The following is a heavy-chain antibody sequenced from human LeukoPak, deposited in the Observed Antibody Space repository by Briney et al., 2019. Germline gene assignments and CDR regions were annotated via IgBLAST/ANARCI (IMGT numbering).Heavy chain of an antibody. CDR1: GFTFSSYG. V-gene: IGHV3-30*18. CDR2: ISYDGSNK. D-gene: IGHD2-2*01. Sequence: GGSLRLSCAASGFTFSSYGMHWVRQAPGKGLEWEAVISYDGSNKYYADSVKGRFTISRDNSKNTLYLQMNSLRAEDTAVYYCAKDSAAAFDYWGQGTLVTVPS. CDR3: AKDSAAAFDY. J-gene: IGHJ4*02.